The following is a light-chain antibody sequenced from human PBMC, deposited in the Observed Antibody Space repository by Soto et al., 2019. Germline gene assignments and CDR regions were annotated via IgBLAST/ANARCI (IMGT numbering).Light chain of an antibody. V-gene: IGKV1-39*01. CDR2: AVS. CDR3: QQTYSACPL. CDR1: QRIGTN. Sequence: DIQMTQSPSSLSASIGDRVTLTCRASQRIGTNLNWYQQRPGKAPKLLIYAVSSLQSGVSSRFSGSESGTDFTLYINILHREDFTTYCCQQTYSACPLFGQGTKVYIK. J-gene: IGKJ1*01.